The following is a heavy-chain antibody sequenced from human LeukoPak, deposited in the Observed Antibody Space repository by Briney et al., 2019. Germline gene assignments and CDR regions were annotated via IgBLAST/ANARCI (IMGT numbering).Heavy chain of an antibody. V-gene: IGHV3-23*01. CDR2: ISGSGGST. Sequence: GGSLRLSCADSGFTFSSYARSWVRQAPGKGLEWVSVISGSGGSTYYADSVKGRFTISRDNSKNTLYLQMNSLRAEDTAVYYCAKDRVVSGIYFFDYWGQGTLVTVSS. J-gene: IGHJ4*02. CDR1: GFTFSSYA. CDR3: AKDRVVSGIYFFDY. D-gene: IGHD1-26*01.